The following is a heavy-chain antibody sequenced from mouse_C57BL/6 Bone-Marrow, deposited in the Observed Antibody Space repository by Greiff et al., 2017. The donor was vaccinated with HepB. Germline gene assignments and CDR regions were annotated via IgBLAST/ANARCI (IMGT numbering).Heavy chain of an antibody. CDR3: TNDYDVHFDY. J-gene: IGHJ2*01. CDR2: IDPETGGT. Sequence: VQVVESGAELVRPGASVTLSCKASGYTFTDYEMHWVKQTPVHGLEWIGAIDPETGGTAYNQKFKGKAILTADKSSSTAYMELRSLTSEDSAVYYCTNDYDVHFDYWGQGTTLTVSS. D-gene: IGHD2-4*01. V-gene: IGHV1-15*01. CDR1: GYTFTDYE.